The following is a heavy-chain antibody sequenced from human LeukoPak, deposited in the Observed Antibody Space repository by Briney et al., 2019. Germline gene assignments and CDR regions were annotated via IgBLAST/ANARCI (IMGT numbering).Heavy chain of an antibody. CDR2: IKQDGSEK. V-gene: IGHV3-7*01. J-gene: IGHJ5*02. CDR1: GFTFSSHW. CDR3: ARNSGSHP. D-gene: IGHD3-10*01. Sequence: GGSLRLSCAASGFTFSSHWMSWVRQAPGKGLEWVANIKQDGSEKNYVDSVKGRFSISRDNAKNSLYLKMNSLRGEDTAVYYCARNSGSHPWGQGTLVTVS.